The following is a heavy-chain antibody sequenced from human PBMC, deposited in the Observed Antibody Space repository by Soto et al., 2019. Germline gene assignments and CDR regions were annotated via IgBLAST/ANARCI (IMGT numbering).Heavy chain of an antibody. D-gene: IGHD6-19*01. CDR3: ARSRRGAYSSGWYSPSGYYNYGIDV. Sequence: GESLKISCKGSGYSFTSYWIGWVRQTPGKGLEWMGRIDPSNSYTNYGPSFQGHVTISVDKSISTAYLQWSSLKASDTAMYYCARSRRGAYSSGWYSPSGYYNYGIDVWGQGTKVTVS. J-gene: IGHJ6*02. V-gene: IGHV5-10-1*01. CDR2: IDPSNSYT. CDR1: GYSFTSYW.